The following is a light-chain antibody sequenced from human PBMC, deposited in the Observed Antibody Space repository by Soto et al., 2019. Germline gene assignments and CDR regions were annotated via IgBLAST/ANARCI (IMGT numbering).Light chain of an antibody. CDR3: MQGTYWPYT. CDR1: QSPLYSDGNTY. J-gene: IGKJ2*01. Sequence: DVVMTQSPLSLPVTLGQPASISCRSSQSPLYSDGNTYLSWFHQRPGQSPRRLTYKVSHRDSGVRDRFSGSGSGTDFTLQINRVEAEDLGVYYCMQGTYWPYTFGQGTKLEIK. CDR2: KVS. V-gene: IGKV2-30*01.